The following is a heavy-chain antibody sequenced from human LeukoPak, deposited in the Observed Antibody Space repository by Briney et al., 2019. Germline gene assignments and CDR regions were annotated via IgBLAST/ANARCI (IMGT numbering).Heavy chain of an antibody. D-gene: IGHD2/OR15-2a*01. Sequence: GGSLRLSCAPSGVTLSIDWMSWVREGPREGLGWVAHIKQEGSVKYYVDSVKGRFTLSRDNAKNSLYLKMTSLRAKDTAVYYCALHQVCNSGGCYDGYYDFWGQGTLVTVSS. CDR2: IKQEGSVK. J-gene: IGHJ4*02. CDR3: ALHQVCNSGGCYDGYYDF. CDR1: GVTLSIDW. V-gene: IGHV3-7*05.